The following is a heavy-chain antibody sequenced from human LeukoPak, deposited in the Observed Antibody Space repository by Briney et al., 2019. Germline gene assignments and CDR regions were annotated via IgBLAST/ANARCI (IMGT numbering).Heavy chain of an antibody. CDR1: GFTFSSYW. CDR3: AELGITMIGGV. V-gene: IGHV3-7*01. J-gene: IGHJ6*04. D-gene: IGHD3-10*02. Sequence: GGSLRLSCAASGFTFSSYWMTWVRQAPGKGLEWVANINMDGSEKSYEDSVKGRFTISRDNAKNSLYLQMNSLRAEDTAVYYCAELGITMIGGVWGKGTTVTISS. CDR2: INMDGSEK.